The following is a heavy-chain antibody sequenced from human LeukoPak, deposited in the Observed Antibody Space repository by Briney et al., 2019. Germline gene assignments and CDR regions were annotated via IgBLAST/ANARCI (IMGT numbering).Heavy chain of an antibody. CDR3: ARGVGATDY. CDR1: GGSISSYY. D-gene: IGHD1-26*01. Sequence: SETLSLTCTVSGGSISSYYWSWIRQPPGKGLEWIGYIYYSGSTNYNPSLKSRVTISVDTSKNQFSLKLSSVTAADTAVYYCARGVGATDYWGQGTLVTVSS. V-gene: IGHV4-59*01. CDR2: IYYSGST. J-gene: IGHJ4*02.